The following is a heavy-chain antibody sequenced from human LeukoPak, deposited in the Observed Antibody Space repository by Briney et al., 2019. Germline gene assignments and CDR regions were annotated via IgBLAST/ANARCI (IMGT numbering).Heavy chain of an antibody. CDR3: ARGPPRLNWFDP. CDR1: GYTFTSYA. D-gene: IGHD6-25*01. CDR2: INGGNGNT. Sequence: ASVKVSCKASGYTFTSYAMHWVRQAPGQRLEWMGWINGGNGNTKYSQKLQGRVTITRGTSASTAYMELRSLRSEDTAVFYCARGPPRLNWFDPWGQGTLVTVSS. J-gene: IGHJ5*02. V-gene: IGHV1-3*01.